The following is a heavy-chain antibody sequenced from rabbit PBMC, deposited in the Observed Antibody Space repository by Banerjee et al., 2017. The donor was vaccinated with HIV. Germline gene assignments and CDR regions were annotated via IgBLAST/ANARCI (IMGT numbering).Heavy chain of an antibody. CDR1: GFSFSINYY. J-gene: IGHJ4*01. Sequence: QSLEESGGDLVKPEGSLTLTCTASGFSFSINYYMCWVRQTPGKGLEWIACIYAGSSGSTYYASWAKGRFTISKTSSTTVTLQMTSLTAADTATYFCGRDVGAVGNGLDYFNLWGPGTLVTVS. V-gene: IGHV1S40*01. CDR2: IYAGSSGST. CDR3: GRDVGAVGNGLDYFNL. D-gene: IGHD5-1*01.